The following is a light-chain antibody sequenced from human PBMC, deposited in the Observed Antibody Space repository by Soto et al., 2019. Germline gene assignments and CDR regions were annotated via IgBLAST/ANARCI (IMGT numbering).Light chain of an antibody. CDR3: SAWDDSLNGVM. V-gene: IGLV1-40*01. CDR1: SSNIGAGFD. CDR2: GNS. Sequence: QSVLTQPPSVSGAPGQRVTISCTGSSSNIGAGFDVHWYHQIAGTAPKLLIYGNSNRPSGVPDRFSGSKSGTSASLAINGLQSEDEADYYCSAWDDSLNGVMFGGGTKLTVL. J-gene: IGLJ3*02.